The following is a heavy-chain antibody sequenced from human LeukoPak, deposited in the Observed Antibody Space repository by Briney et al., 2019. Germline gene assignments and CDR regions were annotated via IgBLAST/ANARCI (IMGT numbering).Heavy chain of an antibody. V-gene: IGHV1-24*01. D-gene: IGHD4-17*01. J-gene: IGHJ6*03. CDR1: GYTFTGYY. Sequence: ASVKVSCKASGYTFTGYYMHWVRQAPGKGLEWMGGFDPEDGETIYAQKFQGRVTMTEDTSTDTAYMELSSLRSEDTAVYYCATGTTNYMDVWGKGTTVTISS. CDR3: ATGTTNYMDV. CDR2: FDPEDGET.